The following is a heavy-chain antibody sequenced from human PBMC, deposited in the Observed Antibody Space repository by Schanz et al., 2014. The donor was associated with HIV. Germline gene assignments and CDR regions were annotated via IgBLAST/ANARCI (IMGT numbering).Heavy chain of an antibody. D-gene: IGHD6-13*01. J-gene: IGHJ4*02. V-gene: IGHV3-21*01. CDR3: ARDSYSSWFFDS. Sequence: EVQMVESGGGLVKAGGSLRLSCAASGLSFSGYSMNWVRQAPGKGLEWVASITSTSSYIYYGESMKGRFTISRDNTKNSLYLQMNSLGVEDTAVYYCARDSYSSWFFDSWGQGTLVTVSS. CDR2: ITSTSSYI. CDR1: GLSFSGYS.